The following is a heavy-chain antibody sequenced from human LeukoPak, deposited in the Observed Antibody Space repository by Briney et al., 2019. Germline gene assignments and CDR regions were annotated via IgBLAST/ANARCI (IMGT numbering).Heavy chain of an antibody. CDR3: ARDASAYY. V-gene: IGHV3-21*01. CDR2: ISSSSSYI. D-gene: IGHD3-3*01. CDR1: GFTFSSYS. Sequence: GGSLRLSCAASGFTFSSYSMNWVRQAPGKGLEWVSSISSSSSYIYYADSVKGRFTISRDNAKRSLFLQMDSLRAEDTAVYYCARDASAYYWGQGTLVTVSS. J-gene: IGHJ4*02.